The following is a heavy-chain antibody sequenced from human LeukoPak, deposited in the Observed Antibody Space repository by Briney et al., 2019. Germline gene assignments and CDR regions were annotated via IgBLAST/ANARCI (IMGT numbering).Heavy chain of an antibody. D-gene: IGHD4-23*01. Sequence: SVTVSCKASGGTFSNYAISWERQAPGEGREWVGGIIPIFGTATYAQKFQGRFTITADESTSTAYMELSSLRSEDTAVYYCARGDRWMYSWFDPWGQGTLVTVSS. V-gene: IGHV1-69*13. J-gene: IGHJ5*02. CDR2: IIPIFGTA. CDR1: GGTFSNYA. CDR3: ARGDRWMYSWFDP.